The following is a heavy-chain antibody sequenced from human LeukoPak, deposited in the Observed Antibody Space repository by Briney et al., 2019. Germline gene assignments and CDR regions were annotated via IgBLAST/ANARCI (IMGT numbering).Heavy chain of an antibody. CDR1: GGSISSGGYY. Sequence: SETLSLTCTVSGGSISSGGYYWSWIRQHPGKGLEWIGYIYYSGSTYYNPSLKSRVTISVDTSKNQFSLKLSSVTAADTAVYYCARVLVVNGDNPEPYYYYYYGMDVWGQGTTVTVSS. CDR3: ARVLVVNGDNPEPYYYYYYGMDV. D-gene: IGHD3-22*01. J-gene: IGHJ6*02. CDR2: IYYSGST. V-gene: IGHV4-31*03.